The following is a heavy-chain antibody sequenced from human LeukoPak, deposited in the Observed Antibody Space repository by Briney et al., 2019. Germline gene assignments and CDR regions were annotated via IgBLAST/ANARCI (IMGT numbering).Heavy chain of an antibody. Sequence: GGSLRLSCAASGFTFSSYEMNWVRQAPGKGLEWVSHISSSGSYRNYADSVKGRFTISRDNAKNSLYLQMNSLRADDTAVYYCARADSSSWFDYWGQGALVTVSS. D-gene: IGHD6-13*01. CDR2: ISSSGSYR. CDR3: ARADSSSWFDY. V-gene: IGHV3-48*03. CDR1: GFTFSSYE. J-gene: IGHJ4*02.